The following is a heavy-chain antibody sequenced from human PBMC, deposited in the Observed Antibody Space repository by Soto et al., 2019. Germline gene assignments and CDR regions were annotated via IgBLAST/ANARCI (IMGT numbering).Heavy chain of an antibody. CDR1: GYTFTSYY. Sequence: ASVNVSCKSSGYTFTSYYIHWVRQAPGQGLEWMGIINPSGGSTSYAQKFQGRVTMTRDTSASTVYMELSSLRSEDTAVYYCARDRGVAVSDYYFDYWGQGTLVTVSS. J-gene: IGHJ4*02. CDR3: ARDRGVAVSDYYFDY. V-gene: IGHV1-46*01. D-gene: IGHD6-19*01. CDR2: INPSGGST.